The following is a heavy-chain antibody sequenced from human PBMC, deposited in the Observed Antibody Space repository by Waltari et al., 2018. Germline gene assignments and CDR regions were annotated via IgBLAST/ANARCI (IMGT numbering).Heavy chain of an antibody. D-gene: IGHD2-15*01. J-gene: IGHJ6*02. CDR1: GGSISSSSYY. CDR3: ARDGTGVVADRGYYYGMDV. CDR2: IYYSGST. Sequence: QLQLQESGPGLVKPSETLSLTCTVSGGSISSSSYYWGWIRQPPGKGLEWIGSIYYSGSTSYNPSLKSRVTISVDTSKNQCSLKLSSVTAADTAVYYCARDGTGVVADRGYYYGMDVWGQGTTVTVSS. V-gene: IGHV4-39*07.